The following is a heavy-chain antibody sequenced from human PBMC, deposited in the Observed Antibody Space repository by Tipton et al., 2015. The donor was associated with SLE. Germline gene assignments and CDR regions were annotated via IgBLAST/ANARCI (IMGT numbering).Heavy chain of an antibody. CDR1: GGSFSSVAYY. V-gene: IGHV4-31*03. D-gene: IGHD1-26*01. CDR3: ARDSPHKSGVDY. Sequence: TLSLTCTVSGGSFSSVAYYWTWIRQHPGKGLEWIGHIHYSGTTYYNPSLESRVIITIDTSETQFSLWLSSVTAADTAVYYCARDSPHKSGVDYWGLGTLVTVSS. CDR2: IHYSGTT. J-gene: IGHJ4*02.